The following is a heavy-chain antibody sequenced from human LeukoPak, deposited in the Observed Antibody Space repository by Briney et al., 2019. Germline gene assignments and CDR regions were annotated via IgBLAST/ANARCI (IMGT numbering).Heavy chain of an antibody. Sequence: PSETLSLTCTVSGDSISSSYWSWIRQPPGKGLEWIGYIFYSGSTNYNPSLKSRVTISVDTSKKRFSLRLNSVTAADTAVYYCARTVRYYYDTSGSYYFDYWGQGTLVTVSS. CDR3: ARTVRYYYDTSGSYYFDY. J-gene: IGHJ4*02. CDR1: GDSISSSY. D-gene: IGHD3-22*01. CDR2: IFYSGST. V-gene: IGHV4-59*01.